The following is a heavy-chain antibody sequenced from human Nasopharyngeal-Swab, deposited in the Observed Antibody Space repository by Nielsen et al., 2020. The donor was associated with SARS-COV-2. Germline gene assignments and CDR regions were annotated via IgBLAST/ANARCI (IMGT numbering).Heavy chain of an antibody. Sequence: ASVKVSCKASGYTFTSYAIHWVRQAPGQRLEWMGWINAGNGNTKYSQKFQGRVTITRDTSASTAYMELSSLRSEDTAVYYCARVTYYDFWSGTNWFDPWGRGTLVTVSS. D-gene: IGHD3-3*01. J-gene: IGHJ5*02. CDR3: ARVTYYDFWSGTNWFDP. CDR2: INAGNGNT. V-gene: IGHV1-3*01. CDR1: GYTFTSYA.